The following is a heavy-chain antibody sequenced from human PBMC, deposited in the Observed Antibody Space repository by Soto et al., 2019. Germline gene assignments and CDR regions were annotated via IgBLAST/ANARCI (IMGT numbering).Heavy chain of an antibody. D-gene: IGHD2-15*01. J-gene: IGHJ4*02. CDR1: GFTFSSYA. CDR3: AKDVGPYCSGGSCYFDY. V-gene: IGHV3-23*01. Sequence: GSLRLSCAASGFTFSSYAMSWVRQAPGKGLEWVSAISGSGGSTYYADSVKGRFTIPRDNSKNTLYLQMNSLRAEDTAVYYCAKDVGPYCSGGSCYFDYWGQGTLVTVSS. CDR2: ISGSGGST.